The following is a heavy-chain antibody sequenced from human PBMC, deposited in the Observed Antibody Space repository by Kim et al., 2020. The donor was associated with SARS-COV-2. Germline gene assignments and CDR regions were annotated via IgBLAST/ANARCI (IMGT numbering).Heavy chain of an antibody. J-gene: IGHJ4*02. CDR2: IKQDGSEK. Sequence: GGSLRLSCAASGFTFSSYWMSWVRQAPGKGLEWVANIKQDGSEKYYVDSVKGRFTISRDNAKNSLYLQMNSLRAEDTAVYYCAREPTWYSGYDWSLYFDYWGQGTLVTVSS. CDR3: AREPTWYSGYDWSLYFDY. D-gene: IGHD5-12*01. CDR1: GFTFSSYW. V-gene: IGHV3-7*03.